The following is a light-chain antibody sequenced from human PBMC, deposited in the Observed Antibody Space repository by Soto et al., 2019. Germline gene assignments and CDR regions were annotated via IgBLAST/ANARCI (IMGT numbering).Light chain of an antibody. CDR2: KSS. Sequence: DIQMTQSPSPLPASVGDRVTVTCRASQSIRSWLAWYQEKPGKAPKLLIYKSSLLETGVPSRLSGSGSGTEFSLTISSLQTDHFGTYYCQQYNSHPWTFGQGTKVDIK. V-gene: IGKV1-5*03. CDR1: QSIRSW. J-gene: IGKJ1*01. CDR3: QQYNSHPWT.